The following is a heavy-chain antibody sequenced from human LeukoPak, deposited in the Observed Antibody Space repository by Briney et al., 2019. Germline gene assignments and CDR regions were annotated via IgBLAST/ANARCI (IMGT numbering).Heavy chain of an antibody. V-gene: IGHV3-49*03. CDR2: TRSKAYGGTT. CDR1: GFTFGDYG. D-gene: IGHD2-21*02. Sequence: GVLRLSCTVSGFTFGDYGMSWFRPAPGKGLEWVGFTRSKAYGGTTEYAASVKGRFTISRDDSKSIAYLQMNSLKTEDTAVYYCTRSRRVYCGGDCYSFDYWGQGTLVTVSS. CDR3: TRSRRVYCGGDCYSFDY. J-gene: IGHJ4*02.